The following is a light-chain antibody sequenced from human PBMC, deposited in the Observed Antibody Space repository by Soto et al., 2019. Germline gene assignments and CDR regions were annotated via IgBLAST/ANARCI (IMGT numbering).Light chain of an antibody. Sequence: QSVLTQPPSASGTPGQRVTISCSGSISNIGSNTVNWYQQLPGTAPKLLIYSSNQRPSGVPDRFSGSKSGTSASLAISGLQSEDEADYYCAAWDDSLNGWVFGGGTKVTVL. CDR2: SSN. V-gene: IGLV1-44*01. CDR3: AAWDDSLNGWV. CDR1: ISNIGSNT. J-gene: IGLJ3*02.